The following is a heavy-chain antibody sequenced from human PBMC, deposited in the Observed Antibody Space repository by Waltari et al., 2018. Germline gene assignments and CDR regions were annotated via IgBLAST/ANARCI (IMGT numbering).Heavy chain of an antibody. CDR1: GGSISSYY. Sequence: QVQLQESGPGLVKPSVTLSLTCTVSGGSISSYYWSCIRQPAGKGLEWIGRIYTSGSTNYNPSLKSRVTMSVDTTKNQFSLKLSSVTAADTAVYYCARGGIGTTPHAFDIWGQGTMVTVSS. CDR3: ARGGIGTTPHAFDI. J-gene: IGHJ3*02. D-gene: IGHD1-26*01. V-gene: IGHV4-4*07. CDR2: IYTSGST.